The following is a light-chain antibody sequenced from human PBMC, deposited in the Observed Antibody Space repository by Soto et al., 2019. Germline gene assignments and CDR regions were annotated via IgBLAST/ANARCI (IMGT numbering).Light chain of an antibody. J-gene: IGKJ5*01. Sequence: IVFTQAPGPLSLSPGERATLSCRASQSVSSSFVAWFQQKPGQAPRLLIYGTSSRATGIPDRFSGSGSGTDFTLTISRLEPEDFAVYYCQQYGSSFGQGTRLEIK. CDR3: QQYGSS. V-gene: IGKV3-20*01. CDR1: QSVSSSF. CDR2: GTS.